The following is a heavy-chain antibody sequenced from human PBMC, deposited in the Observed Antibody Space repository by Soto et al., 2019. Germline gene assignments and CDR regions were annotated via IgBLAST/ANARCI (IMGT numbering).Heavy chain of an antibody. CDR3: ALVRFGELLANFDY. CDR1: GFSLSTSGVG. J-gene: IGHJ4*02. Sequence: QITLKESGPALVKPTQTLTLTCTFSGFSLSTSGVGVGWIRQPPGKALEWLALIYWDDDKRYSPSLKSRLTITKDTTKNQVVRTMTNMDPVDTATYYCALVRFGELLANFDYWGQGTLVTVSS. CDR2: IYWDDDK. V-gene: IGHV2-5*02. D-gene: IGHD3-10*01.